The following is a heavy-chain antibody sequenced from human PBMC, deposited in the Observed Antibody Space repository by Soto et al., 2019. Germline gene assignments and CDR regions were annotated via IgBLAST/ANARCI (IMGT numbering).Heavy chain of an antibody. CDR1: GDSISGSPYF. CDR3: ARLQAAVPHY. CDR2: IFYDGYT. Sequence: QVQLQESGPGLVMPSETLSLTCTVSGDSISGSPYFWGWIRQPPVKRLEWIVSIFYDGYTVYTPSLKSRVTISVDTSKNQYSLIRISVAAAETAIYFCARLQAAVPHYWGQGSLVTLSS. J-gene: IGHJ4*02. V-gene: IGHV4-39*01. D-gene: IGHD6-13*01.